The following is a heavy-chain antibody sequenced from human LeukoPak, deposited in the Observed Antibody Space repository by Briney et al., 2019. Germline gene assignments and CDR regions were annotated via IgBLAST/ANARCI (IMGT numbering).Heavy chain of an antibody. D-gene: IGHD3-10*01. CDR1: GFTFRNYV. Sequence: GGSLGLSCAASGFTFRNYVIHWVRQAPGKGLEWVAVTSSDLNVKLYADSVKGRFTISRDNSRSTLYLQMNSLRPEDTAICYCAREGYYGSGSPPSLYFDYWGQGTLVTVSS. J-gene: IGHJ4*02. CDR3: AREGYYGSGSPPSLYFDY. CDR2: TSSDLNVK. V-gene: IGHV3-30-3*01.